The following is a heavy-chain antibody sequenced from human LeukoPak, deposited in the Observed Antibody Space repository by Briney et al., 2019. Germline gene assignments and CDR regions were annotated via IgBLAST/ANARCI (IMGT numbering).Heavy chain of an antibody. V-gene: IGHV4-59*01. CDR2: IYYSGST. CDR1: GGSISSYY. CDR3: ARFLHLEWLYYYYMDV. D-gene: IGHD3-3*01. Sequence: KPSETLSLTCTVSGGSISSYYWSWIRQPPGKGLEWIGYIYYSGSTNYNPSLKSRVTTSVDTSKNQFSLKLSSVTAADTAVYYCARFLHLEWLYYYYMDVWGKGTTVTVSS. J-gene: IGHJ6*03.